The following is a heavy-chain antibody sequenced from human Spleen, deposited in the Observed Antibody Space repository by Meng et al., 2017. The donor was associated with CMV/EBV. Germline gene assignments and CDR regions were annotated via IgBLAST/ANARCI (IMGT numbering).Heavy chain of an antibody. D-gene: IGHD2-2*01. Sequence: ASVKVSCKASGYTFTSYDINWVRQAPGQGLEWMGWINPYSGGTNYAQKFQGRVTMTRDTSISTAYMELSRLRSDDTAFYYCARERYLEPAASPDYYYFGMDVWGQGTTVTVSS. CDR1: GYTFTSYD. J-gene: IGHJ6*02. V-gene: IGHV1-2*02. CDR2: INPYSGGT. CDR3: ARERYLEPAASPDYYYFGMDV.